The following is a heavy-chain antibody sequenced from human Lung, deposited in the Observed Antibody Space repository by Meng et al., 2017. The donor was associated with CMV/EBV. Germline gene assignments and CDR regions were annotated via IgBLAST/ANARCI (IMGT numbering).Heavy chain of an antibody. Sequence: ETLSLTCAASGFTFSSYSMNWVRQAPGKGLEWVSSISSSSSYIYYADSVKGRFTISRDNAKNSLYLQMNSLRAEDTAVYYCARATGVDYWGQGKLVNGYS. CDR1: GFTFSSYS. CDR2: ISSSSSYI. D-gene: IGHD4-11*01. J-gene: IGHJ4*02. CDR3: ARATGVDY. V-gene: IGHV3-21*01.